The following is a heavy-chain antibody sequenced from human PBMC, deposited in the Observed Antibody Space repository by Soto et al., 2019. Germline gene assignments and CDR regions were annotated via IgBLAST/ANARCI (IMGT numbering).Heavy chain of an antibody. J-gene: IGHJ2*01. CDR3: AQTLGLAVAGPGRFDL. V-gene: IGHV1-69*12. CDR2: ITPFFGTA. D-gene: IGHD6-19*01. CDR1: GGTFSNYA. Sequence: QVQLVQSGAEVKKPGSSVKVSCKASGGTFSNYAISWVRQAPGQGLEWMGGITPFFGTANYAQKFKGRVTTTADESSTTAYMELGRLRSEDTALYYCAQTLGLAVAGPGRFDLWGRGTLVTVSS.